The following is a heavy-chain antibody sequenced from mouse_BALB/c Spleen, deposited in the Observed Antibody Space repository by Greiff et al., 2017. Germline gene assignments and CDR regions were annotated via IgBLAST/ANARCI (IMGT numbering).Heavy chain of an antibody. CDR2: INPSNGGT. D-gene: IGHD2-10*02. J-gene: IGHJ2*01. Sequence: QVQLQQSGAELVKPGASVRLSCKASAYTFPGYYMYWVKQRPGQGLEWIGEINPSNGGTNFNEKFKSKATLTVDKSSSTAYMQLSSLTSEDSAVYYCTRYQYGNYFDDWGQGTTLTVSS. V-gene: IGHV1S81*02. CDR1: AYTFPGYY. CDR3: TRYQYGNYFDD.